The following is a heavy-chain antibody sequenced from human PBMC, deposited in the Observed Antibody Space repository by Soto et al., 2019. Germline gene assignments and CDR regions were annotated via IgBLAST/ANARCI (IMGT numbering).Heavy chain of an antibody. V-gene: IGHV1-2*04. D-gene: IGHD6-13*01. J-gene: IGHJ6*02. CDR3: ARERYSSSWYRGYYYYGMDV. Sequence: ASVKVSCKASGYTFTGYYMHWVRQAPGQGLEWMGWINPNSGGTNYAQKFQGWVTMTRDTSISTAYMELSRLRSDDTAVYYCARERYSSSWYRGYYYYGMDVWGQGTTVTVSS. CDR2: INPNSGGT. CDR1: GYTFTGYY.